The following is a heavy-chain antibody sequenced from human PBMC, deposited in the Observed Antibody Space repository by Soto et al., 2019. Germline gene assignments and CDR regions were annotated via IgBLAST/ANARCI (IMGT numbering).Heavy chain of an antibody. V-gene: IGHV1-18*01. CDR3: ARGFYYHSSDEDAFGI. J-gene: IGHJ3*02. CDR1: GYTFTSYG. Sequence: ASVKVSCKASGYTFTSYGISWVRQAPGQGLEWMGWISAYNGNTNYAQKLQGRVTMTTDTSTSTAYMELRSPRSDDTAVYYCARGFYYHSSDEDAFGIWGQGPMVTVSS. CDR2: ISAYNGNT. D-gene: IGHD3-22*01.